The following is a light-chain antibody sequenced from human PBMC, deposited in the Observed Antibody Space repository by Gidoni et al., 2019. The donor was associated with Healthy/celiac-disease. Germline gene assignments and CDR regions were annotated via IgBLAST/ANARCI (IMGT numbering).Light chain of an antibody. CDR3: QQSYSTPPENS. V-gene: IGKV1-39*01. CDR2: AAS. CDR1: QSISSY. J-gene: IGKJ2*03. Sequence: DIQMTQSPSSLSASVGDRVTSTCRASQSISSYLNWYQQKPGKAPKLLIYAASSLQSGVPSRFSGSGSGTDFTLTISSLQPEDFATYYCQQSYSTPPENSFXQXTKLXIK.